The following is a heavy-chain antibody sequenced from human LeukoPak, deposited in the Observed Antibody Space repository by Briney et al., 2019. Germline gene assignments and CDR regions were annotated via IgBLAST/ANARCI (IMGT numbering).Heavy chain of an antibody. CDR1: GFIFSSYA. V-gene: IGHV3-23*01. CDR3: AKAPWGGSSWYDY. D-gene: IGHD6-13*01. Sequence: PGRSLRLACAASGFIFSSYAISSVRQAPGKGLEWVSTISGSGGSTYYADSVKGRFTISRDNSKYTVYLQMNSLRAEDTAVYYCAKAPWGGSSWYDYWGQGTLVTVSS. J-gene: IGHJ4*02. CDR2: ISGSGGST.